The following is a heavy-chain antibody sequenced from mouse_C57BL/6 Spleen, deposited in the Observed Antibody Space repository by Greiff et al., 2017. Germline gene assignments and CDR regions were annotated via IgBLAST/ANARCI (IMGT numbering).Heavy chain of an antibody. J-gene: IGHJ2*01. V-gene: IGHV5-4*01. CDR1: GFTFSSYA. CDR3: ARAYYSNSFDY. Sequence: EVQLVESGGGLVKPGGSLKLSCAASGFTFSSYAMSWVRQTPEKRLEWVATISDGGSYTYYPDNVKGRFTISRDKAKNNLYLQMSHLKSEDTAMYYCARAYYSNSFDYWGQGTTRTVSS. D-gene: IGHD2-5*01. CDR2: ISDGGSYT.